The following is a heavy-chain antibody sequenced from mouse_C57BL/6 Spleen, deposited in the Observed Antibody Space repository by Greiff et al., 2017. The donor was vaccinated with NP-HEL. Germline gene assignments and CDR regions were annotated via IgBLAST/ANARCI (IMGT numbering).Heavy chain of an antibody. CDR1: GYTFTSYW. CDR2: IHPNSGST. Sequence: QVQLQQPGAELVKPGASVKLSCKASGYTFTSYWMHWVKQRPGQGLEWIGMIHPNSGSTNYNEKFKSKATLTVDKSSSTAYMQISSLTSEDSAVYYCARLLAYFDYGGKGTTLTVSS. J-gene: IGHJ2*01. V-gene: IGHV1-64*01. CDR3: ARLLAYFDY.